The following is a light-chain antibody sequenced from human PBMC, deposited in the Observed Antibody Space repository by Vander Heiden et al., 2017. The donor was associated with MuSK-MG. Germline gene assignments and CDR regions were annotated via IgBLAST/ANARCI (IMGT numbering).Light chain of an antibody. V-gene: IGKV3D-15*01. J-gene: IGKJ2*02. CDR3: QQYNNWPRGT. Sequence: ELVMTQSPATLSVSPGEGATLSCRASQSVKGNLAWYQQKPGQPPSLLIYGASTRATGIPDRFSGSGSGTEFTLTISRLQSEDFAVYYCQQYNNWPRGTFGQGTKLEIK. CDR2: GAS. CDR1: QSVKGN.